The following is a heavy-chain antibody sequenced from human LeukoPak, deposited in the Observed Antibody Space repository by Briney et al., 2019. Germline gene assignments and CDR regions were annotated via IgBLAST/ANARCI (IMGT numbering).Heavy chain of an antibody. V-gene: IGHV3-30*01. CDR3: AKGRGFDVYCRAGSCSTFDP. CDR1: GFTFSDYA. Sequence: GGSLRLSCAASGFTFSDYALHWVRQAPGKGLEWVAVISYDGSNKYYADSVKGRFTISRDNSKNTLYLHMNSLRAEDTAVYYCAKGRGFDVYCRAGSCSTFDPWGQGTLVTGSS. CDR2: ISYDGSNK. D-gene: IGHD2-15*01. J-gene: IGHJ5*02.